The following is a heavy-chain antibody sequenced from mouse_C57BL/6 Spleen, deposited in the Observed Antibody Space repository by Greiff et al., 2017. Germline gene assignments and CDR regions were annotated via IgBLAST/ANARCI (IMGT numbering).Heavy chain of an antibody. Sequence: EVQLQQSGAELVRPGASVKLSCTASGFNIKDYYMHWVQQRPEQGLEWIGGIDPEAGDSEYAPKFPVKDTMTADTSSNTAYLQLSSLTAEYTAVYYCTALRYSNFGGQGTLVTVSA. CDR1: GFNIKDYY. J-gene: IGHJ3*01. CDR2: IDPEAGDS. V-gene: IGHV14-1*01. D-gene: IGHD2-5*01. CDR3: TALRYSNF.